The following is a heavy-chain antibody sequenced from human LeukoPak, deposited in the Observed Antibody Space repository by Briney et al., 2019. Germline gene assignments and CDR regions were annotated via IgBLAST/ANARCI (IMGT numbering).Heavy chain of an antibody. D-gene: IGHD1-26*01. CDR1: GFTFSTYS. J-gene: IGHJ5*02. CDR3: ATGQNRVGANWFDP. Sequence: GGSLRLSCAASGFTFSTYSMNWVRQAPGKGLAWVSSISSSSSYKYYAESVKGRFTISRDNAKNSLYLQMNSLRADDAAVYYCATGQNRVGANWFDPWGQGTLVTVSP. V-gene: IGHV3-21*01. CDR2: ISSSSSYK.